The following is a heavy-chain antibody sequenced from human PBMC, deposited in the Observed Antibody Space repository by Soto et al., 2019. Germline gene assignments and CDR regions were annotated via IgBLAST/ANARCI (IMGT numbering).Heavy chain of an antibody. CDR2: ISYDGSNK. V-gene: IGHV3-30-3*01. J-gene: IGHJ4*02. CDR3: ARTYSSGWAFDY. D-gene: IGHD6-19*01. Sequence: QVQLVESGGGVVQPGRSLRLSCAASGFTFSSYAMHWVRQAPGKGLEWVAVISYDGSNKYYADSVKGRFTISRDNSKKTLYLQMNSLRAEDTAVYYCARTYSSGWAFDYWGQGTLVTVSS. CDR1: GFTFSSYA.